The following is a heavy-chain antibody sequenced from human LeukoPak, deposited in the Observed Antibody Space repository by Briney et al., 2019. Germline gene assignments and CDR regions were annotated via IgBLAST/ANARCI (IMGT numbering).Heavy chain of an antibody. J-gene: IGHJ4*02. Sequence: SGTLSLTCAVSGGSISSSNWRSWVRQPPGKGLEWIGEIYHSGSTNYNPSLKSRVTISVDKSKNQFSLKMSSVTAADTAVYYCARSPWPTLYWRRYFDYWGQGTLVTVSS. D-gene: IGHD2-8*02. V-gene: IGHV4-4*02. CDR2: IYHSGST. CDR3: ARSPWPTLYWRRYFDY. CDR1: GGSISSSNW.